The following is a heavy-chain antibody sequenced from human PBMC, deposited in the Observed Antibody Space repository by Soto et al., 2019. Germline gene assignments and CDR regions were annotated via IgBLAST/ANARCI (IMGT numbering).Heavy chain of an antibody. CDR2: ISWHSGSI. Sequence: EVQLVESGGGLVQPGGSLRLSCAASGFTFEDYSMHWVRQAPGRGLEWVSGISWHSGSIDYADSVKGRFTISRDNAKNFLYLEMNSLRPEDTALYYCARGDLGAVAGYFEYWGQGTLVTVSS. CDR3: ARGDLGAVAGYFEY. D-gene: IGHD6-19*01. V-gene: IGHV3-9*01. CDR1: GFTFEDYS. J-gene: IGHJ4*02.